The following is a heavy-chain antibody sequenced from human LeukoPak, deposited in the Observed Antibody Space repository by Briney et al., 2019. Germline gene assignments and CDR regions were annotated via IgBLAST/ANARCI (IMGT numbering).Heavy chain of an antibody. CDR3: ARARMDGSGSFPYYFDY. D-gene: IGHD3-10*01. CDR1: GGSISSYY. Sequence: SETLSLTCTVSGGSISSYYWSWIRQPPGKGLEWIGIIHHSGSTHYNPSLKSRVTISQDTSKNQFSLKLTSVTAADTAVHSCARARMDGSGSFPYYFDYWGQGSLVTVSS. J-gene: IGHJ4*02. CDR2: IHHSGST. V-gene: IGHV4-59*08.